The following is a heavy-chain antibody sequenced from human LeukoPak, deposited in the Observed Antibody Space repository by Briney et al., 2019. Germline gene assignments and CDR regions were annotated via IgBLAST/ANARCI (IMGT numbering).Heavy chain of an antibody. CDR3: ARLRTYYYGSGSYYTPPYYYGMDV. V-gene: IGHV4-59*01. CDR2: IYYSGST. Sequence: SETLSLTCTVSGGSISSYYWSWIRQPPGKGLEWIGYIYYSGSTNYNPSLKSRVTISVDTSKNQFSLKLSSVAAADTAVYYCARLRTYYYGSGSYYTPPYYYGMDVWGRGTTVTVSS. J-gene: IGHJ6*02. D-gene: IGHD3-10*01. CDR1: GGSISSYY.